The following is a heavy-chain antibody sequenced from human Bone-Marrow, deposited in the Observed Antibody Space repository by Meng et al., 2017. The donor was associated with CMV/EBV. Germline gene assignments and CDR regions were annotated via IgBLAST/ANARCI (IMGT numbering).Heavy chain of an antibody. D-gene: IGHD2-2*01. CDR1: GGTFSSYA. CDR2: IIPILGIA. CDR3: ARAIRGRNIVVVSAASP. V-gene: IGHV1-69*10. J-gene: IGHJ5*02. Sequence: SVKVSCKASGGTFSSYAISWVRQAPGQGLEWMGGIIPILGIANYAQKFQGRVTITADKSTSTAYMELSSLRSEDTAVYYCARAIRGRNIVVVSAASPWGQGTLVTVSS.